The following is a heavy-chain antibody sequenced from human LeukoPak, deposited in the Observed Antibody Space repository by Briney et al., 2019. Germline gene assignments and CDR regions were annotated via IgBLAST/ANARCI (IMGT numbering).Heavy chain of an antibody. CDR2: ISYDRSNK. J-gene: IGHJ3*02. CDR1: GFIFSTYD. V-gene: IGHV3-30*03. Sequence: GGSLRLSCAASGFIFSTYDMHWVRQAPGKGLEWVAVISYDRSNKYYADSVKGRFTISRDNAKNSLYLQMNSLRAEDTAVYYCARDVGSWYCSGGSCFRSFAFDIWGQGTMVTVSS. CDR3: ARDVGSWYCSGGSCFRSFAFDI. D-gene: IGHD2-15*01.